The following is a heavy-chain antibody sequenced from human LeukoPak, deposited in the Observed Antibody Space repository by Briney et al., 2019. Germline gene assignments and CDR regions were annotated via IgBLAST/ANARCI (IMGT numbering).Heavy chain of an antibody. CDR1: GFTFSSYG. D-gene: IGHD6-19*01. CDR2: IWYDGSNK. V-gene: IGHV3-33*01. CDR3: ARDSAPSIAVAVGWFDP. J-gene: IGHJ5*02. Sequence: GGSLRLSCAASGFTFSSYGMHWVRQAPGKGLEWVAVIWYDGSNKYYGDSVKGRFTISRDNSKNTLYLQMNSLRAEDTAVYYCARDSAPSIAVAVGWFDPWGQGTLVTVSS.